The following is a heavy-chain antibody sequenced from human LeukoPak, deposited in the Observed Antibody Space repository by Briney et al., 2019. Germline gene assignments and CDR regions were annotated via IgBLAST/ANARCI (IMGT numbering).Heavy chain of an antibody. V-gene: IGHV3-21*01. CDR1: GFTFSSYS. CDR3: ARDSGWGGYYMPLGPDY. CDR2: ISSSTSYI. Sequence: PGGSLRLPCAASGFTFSSYSMNWVRQAPGKGLEGVSSISSSTSYIYYADSVKGRFTISRDNAKNSLYLQMNSLRAEDTAVYYCARDSGWGGYYMPLGPDYWGQGTLVTVSS. D-gene: IGHD3-3*01. J-gene: IGHJ4*02.